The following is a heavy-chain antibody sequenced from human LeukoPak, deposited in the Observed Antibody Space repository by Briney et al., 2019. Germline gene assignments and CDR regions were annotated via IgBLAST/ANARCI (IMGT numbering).Heavy chain of an antibody. J-gene: IGHJ4*02. CDR1: GFSFSYYV. Sequence: PGGSLRLSCAASGFSFSYYVMNWVRQAPGKGLEWLSYISSISRTIYYGDSGNGRFSMSRDNAKNSLYLQMASLRGEHPAVYYCGKWKGNNGDFTGHYDYWGQGALVTVCS. CDR3: GKWKGNNGDFTGHYDY. V-gene: IGHV3-48*01. CDR2: ISSISRTI. D-gene: IGHD2-8*01.